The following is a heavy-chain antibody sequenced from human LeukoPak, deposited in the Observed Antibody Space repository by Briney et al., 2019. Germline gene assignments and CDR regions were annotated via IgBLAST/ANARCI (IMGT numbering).Heavy chain of an antibody. CDR2: ISGSGGST. D-gene: IGHD3-10*01. Sequence: GGSLRLSCAASGFTFSSYAMSWVRQAPGKGLEWVSAISGSGGSTYYADSVKGRFTISRDNSKNTLYLQMNSLRADDKAVYYCAKETYYYGSGSYLDYWGQGILVTVSS. V-gene: IGHV3-23*01. J-gene: IGHJ4*02. CDR1: GFTFSSYA. CDR3: AKETYYYGSGSYLDY.